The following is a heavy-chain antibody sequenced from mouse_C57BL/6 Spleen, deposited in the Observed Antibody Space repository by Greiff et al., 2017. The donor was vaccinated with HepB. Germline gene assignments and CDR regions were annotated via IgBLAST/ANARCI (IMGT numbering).Heavy chain of an antibody. J-gene: IGHJ2*01. CDR3: ARWTMITTAFYYFDY. Sequence: VQLQQPGAELVKPGASVKLSCKASGYTFTSYWMHWVKQRPGQGLEWIGMIHPNSGSTNYNEKFKSKATLTVDKSSSTAYMQLSSLTSEDSAVYYCARWTMITTAFYYFDYWGQGTTLTVSS. V-gene: IGHV1-64*01. CDR1: GYTFTSYW. CDR2: IHPNSGST. D-gene: IGHD2-4*01.